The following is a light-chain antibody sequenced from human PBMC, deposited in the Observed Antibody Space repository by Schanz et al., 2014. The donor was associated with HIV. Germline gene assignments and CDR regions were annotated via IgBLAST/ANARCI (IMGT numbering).Light chain of an antibody. V-gene: IGLV7-46*01. J-gene: IGLJ3*02. Sequence: QAVVTQEPSLTVSPGGTVTLTCGSSTGAVTSGYYPYWFQQKPGQAPRTLIYDTSNKHSWTPARFSGSLLGGKAALTLSGAQPEDEAEYYCLLSFTRSRPGVFGGGTKVTVL. CDR2: DTS. CDR1: TGAVTSGYY. CDR3: LLSFTRSRPGV.